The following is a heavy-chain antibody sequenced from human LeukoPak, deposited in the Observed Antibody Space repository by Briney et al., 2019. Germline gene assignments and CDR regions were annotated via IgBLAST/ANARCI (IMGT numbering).Heavy chain of an antibody. Sequence: SVKVSCKGSGGTFSNYAISWVRQAPGQGLEWMGGIIPIFGTANYAQKFQGRVTITADKSTSTAYMELSSLRSEGTAVYYCARVRIAAAGTSFDYWGQGTLVTVSP. D-gene: IGHD6-13*01. CDR3: ARVRIAAAGTSFDY. CDR2: IIPIFGTA. J-gene: IGHJ4*02. CDR1: GGTFSNYA. V-gene: IGHV1-69*06.